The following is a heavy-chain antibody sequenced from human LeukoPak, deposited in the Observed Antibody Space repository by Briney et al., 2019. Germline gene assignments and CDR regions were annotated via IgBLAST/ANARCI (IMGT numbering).Heavy chain of an antibody. Sequence: PGGSLRLSCVASGFXFSNAWISWVRQAPIKGLEWVGHIKRKIDGETTDYAAPAKGRFTISRDDSKNTLYLQMNSLKTEDTAVYYCTSEDQGGFDYWGRGTLVTVSS. CDR2: IKRKIDGETT. V-gene: IGHV3-15*01. CDR1: GFXFSNAW. CDR3: TSEDQGGFDY. D-gene: IGHD1-26*01. J-gene: IGHJ4*02.